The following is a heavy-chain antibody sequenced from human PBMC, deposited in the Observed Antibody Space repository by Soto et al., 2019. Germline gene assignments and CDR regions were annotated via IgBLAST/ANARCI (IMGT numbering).Heavy chain of an antibody. V-gene: IGHV4-59*01. J-gene: IGHJ2*01. CDR2: IFYDGST. CDR1: GGSISRNY. CDR3: ARLTPFMDRGVIINWNFDL. D-gene: IGHD3-10*01. Sequence: QVQLQESGPGLVKPSETLSLTCTVSGGSISRNYWSWIRQPPGKGLEWIGYIFYDGSTDYKPSLKGRVTISVDTSKNQFSLRLSTVTAADTAVYYCARLTPFMDRGVIINWNFDLWGRGTLVTVSS.